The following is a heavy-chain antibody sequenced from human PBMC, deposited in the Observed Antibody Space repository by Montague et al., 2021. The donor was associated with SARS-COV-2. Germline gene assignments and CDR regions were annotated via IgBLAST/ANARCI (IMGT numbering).Heavy chain of an antibody. V-gene: IGHV3-48*03. J-gene: IGHJ6*02. CDR3: ARDRDWDDWCGMDV. CDR2: ISNSGGGSTK. D-gene: IGHD2-21*01. CDR1: GFIFSSYE. Sequence: SLRLSCAASGFIFSSYEMNWVRQAPGKGLEWISYISNSGGGSTKXYTXSVKGRFTISRDNAKNSLYLQMNSLRVEDTAIYYCARDRDWDDWCGMDVWGQGTTVTVSS.